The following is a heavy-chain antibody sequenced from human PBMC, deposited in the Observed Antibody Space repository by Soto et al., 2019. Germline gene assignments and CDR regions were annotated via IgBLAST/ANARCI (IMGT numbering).Heavy chain of an antibody. V-gene: IGHV3-33*01. J-gene: IGHJ4*02. Sequence: QVQLGESGGGVVQPGRSLRLSCAASGFTFSSYGMHWVRQAPGKGLEWVAVIWYDGSNKYYADSVKGRFTISRDNSKNTLYLQMNSLRAEDSAVYYCARDRYSSGWYDLDYWGQGTLVTVSP. CDR1: GFTFSSYG. D-gene: IGHD6-19*01. CDR3: ARDRYSSGWYDLDY. CDR2: IWYDGSNK.